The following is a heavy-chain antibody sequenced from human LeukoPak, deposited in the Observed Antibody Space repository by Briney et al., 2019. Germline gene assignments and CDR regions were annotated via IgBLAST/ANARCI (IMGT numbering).Heavy chain of an antibody. CDR2: TIPDSGDT. Sequence: ASVKVSCKASGYTFTSCYMHWVRQAPGQGLEWMGWTIPDSGDTNYAQKFQGRVTMTRDTSISTAYLELSGLRSDGTALYYCAKDYGAFCFDSWGQGTLVTVSS. J-gene: IGHJ4*02. CDR1: GYTFTSCY. CDR3: AKDYGAFCFDS. D-gene: IGHD4-17*01. V-gene: IGHV1-2*02.